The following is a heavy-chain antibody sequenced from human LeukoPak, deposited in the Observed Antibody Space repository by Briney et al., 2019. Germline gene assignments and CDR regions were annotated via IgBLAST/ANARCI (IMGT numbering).Heavy chain of an antibody. V-gene: IGHV3-23*01. CDR1: RFTFRNYA. D-gene: IGHD1-26*01. Sequence: GGSLRLSCAASRFTFRNYAMHWVRQAPGKGLEWVSAISGSGGSTYYADSVKGRFTISRDNSKNTLYLQMNSLRAEDTAVYYCARDAGAGWELLGRNDYWGQGTLVTVSS. CDR2: ISGSGGST. J-gene: IGHJ4*02. CDR3: ARDAGAGWELLGRNDY.